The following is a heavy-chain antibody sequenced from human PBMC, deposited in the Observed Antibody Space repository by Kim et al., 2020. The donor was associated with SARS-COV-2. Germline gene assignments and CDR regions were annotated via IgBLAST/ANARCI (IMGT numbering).Heavy chain of an antibody. Sequence: GGSLRLSCAASGFTFSSYGMHWVRQAPGKGLEWVAVIWYDGSNKYYADSVKGRFTISRDNSKNTLYLQMNSLRAEDTAVYYCAKDADIVEQQLGVDYWGQGTLVTVSS. CDR1: GFTFSSYG. V-gene: IGHV3-33*06. CDR3: AKDADIVEQQLGVDY. D-gene: IGHD6-13*01. CDR2: IWYDGSNK. J-gene: IGHJ4*02.